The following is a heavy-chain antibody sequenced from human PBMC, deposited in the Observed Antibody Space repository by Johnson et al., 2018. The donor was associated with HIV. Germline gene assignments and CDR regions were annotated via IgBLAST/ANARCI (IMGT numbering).Heavy chain of an antibody. CDR1: GFTFSSYA. CDR3: ARVGPGHAFDI. CDR2: ISGSGGST. J-gene: IGHJ3*02. V-gene: IGHV3-23*01. Sequence: EVQLMESGGGLVQPGGSLRLSCAASGFTFSSYAMSWVRQAPGKGLEWVSAISGSGGSTYYADSVKGRFTISRDNAENSLYLQMNSLRAEDTALYYCARVGPGHAFDIWGQGTMVTVSS.